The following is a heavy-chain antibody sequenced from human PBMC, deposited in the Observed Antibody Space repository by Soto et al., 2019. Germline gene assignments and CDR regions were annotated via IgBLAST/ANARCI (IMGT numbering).Heavy chain of an antibody. J-gene: IGHJ6*03. CDR2: ISSSGSTI. V-gene: IGHV3-11*01. CDR1: GFTFSDYY. Sequence: QVQLVESGGGLVKPGGSLRLSCAASGFTFSDYYMSWIRQAPGKGLEWVSYISSSGSTIYYADSVKGRFTISRDNAKNSLYLKMNSLRAEDTAVYYCAREGYCTNGVCSDDYYYYYYMDVWGKGTTVTVSS. D-gene: IGHD2-8*01. CDR3: AREGYCTNGVCSDDYYYYYYMDV.